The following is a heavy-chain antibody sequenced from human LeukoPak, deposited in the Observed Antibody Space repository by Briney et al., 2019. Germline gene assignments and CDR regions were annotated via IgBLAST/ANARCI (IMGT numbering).Heavy chain of an antibody. D-gene: IGHD3-16*01. CDR1: NGSTTGYY. J-gene: IGHJ5*02. Sequence: SETLTLTCTVSNGSTTGYYWSWIRQAPGKGLEWIGFIYYGEFTNYNPSLKSRVTISIDNLNNQFSLKLISVTAADTAVYFCARHFPPHHWASYWFDIGSRGTLVTVSS. V-gene: IGHV4-59*08. CDR3: ARHFPPHHWASYWFDI. CDR2: IYYGEFT.